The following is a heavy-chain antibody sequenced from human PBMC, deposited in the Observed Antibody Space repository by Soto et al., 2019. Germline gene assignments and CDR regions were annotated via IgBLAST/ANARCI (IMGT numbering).Heavy chain of an antibody. J-gene: IGHJ6*02. CDR1: GLTVSSNY. CDR2: IYSGGST. D-gene: IGHD3-22*01. V-gene: IGHV3-66*01. Sequence: GESLKISCAASGLTVSSNYMSWVRQAPGKGLEWVSVIYSGGSTYYAESVKGRFTISRHNSKNTLYLQMNSLRAEDTAVYYCARSYPSPYYYDSSGSYYGMDVLGQGTTVTVSS. CDR3: ARSYPSPYYYDSSGSYYGMDV.